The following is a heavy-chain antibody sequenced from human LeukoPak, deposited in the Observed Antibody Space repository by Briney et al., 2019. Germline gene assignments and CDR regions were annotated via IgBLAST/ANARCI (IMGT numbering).Heavy chain of an antibody. Sequence: PSETLSLTCTVSGYSISSGYYWGWIRQPPGKGLEWIGSIYHSGSTYYNPSLKSRVTISVDTSKNQFSLKLSSVTAADTAVYYCARVFHYDYVWGSYSGWFDPWGQGTLVTVSS. CDR2: IYHSGST. CDR3: ARVFHYDYVWGSYSGWFDP. V-gene: IGHV4-38-2*02. CDR1: GYSISSGYY. J-gene: IGHJ5*02. D-gene: IGHD3-16*01.